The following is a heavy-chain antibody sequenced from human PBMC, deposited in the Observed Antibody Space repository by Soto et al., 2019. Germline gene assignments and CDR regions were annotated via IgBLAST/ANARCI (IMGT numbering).Heavy chain of an antibody. Sequence: EVQLVESGGGLVQPGGSLRLSCAASGFTFSSYWMSWVRQAPGKGLEWVANIKQDGSEKYYVDSVKGRFTISRDNAKNSLYLQMNSLRAEDTAVHYCARSPPFFSGAGVAFDIWGQGTMVTVSS. J-gene: IGHJ3*02. D-gene: IGHD1-26*01. CDR2: IKQDGSEK. V-gene: IGHV3-7*01. CDR3: ARSPPFFSGAGVAFDI. CDR1: GFTFSSYW.